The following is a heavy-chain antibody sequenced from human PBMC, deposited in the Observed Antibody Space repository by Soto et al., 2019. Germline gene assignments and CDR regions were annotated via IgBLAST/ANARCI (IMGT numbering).Heavy chain of an antibody. CDR1: GFTFSNYA. Sequence: QVQLVESGGGVVQPGRSLRLSCAASGFTFSNYAMHWVRQAPGKGLEWVSFISYDGSNKDYADSVKGRFTISRDNSKNTLYLQMNSLRAEDTAVYYCARDSYGMDVWGQGTTVTVSS. J-gene: IGHJ6*02. CDR2: ISYDGSNK. V-gene: IGHV3-30-3*01. CDR3: ARDSYGMDV.